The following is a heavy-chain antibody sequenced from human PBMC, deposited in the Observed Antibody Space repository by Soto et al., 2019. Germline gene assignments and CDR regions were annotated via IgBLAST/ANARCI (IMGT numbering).Heavy chain of an antibody. CDR2: IKSDGSGT. Sequence: EVQLVESGGGLVQPGGSLTLSCAASGFTFSSYWMHWVRQAPGKGLVWVARIKSDGSGTIYADSVKGRLTISRENARNTLYLQMNSLRAEDTAVYFCARGDGDYYDGNGYLGRHWGQGTLVTVSS. CDR1: GFTFSSYW. CDR3: ARGDGDYYDGNGYLGRH. V-gene: IGHV3-74*01. D-gene: IGHD3-22*01. J-gene: IGHJ4*02.